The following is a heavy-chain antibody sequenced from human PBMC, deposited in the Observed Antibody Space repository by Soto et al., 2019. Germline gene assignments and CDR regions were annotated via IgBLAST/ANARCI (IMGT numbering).Heavy chain of an antibody. J-gene: IGHJ4*02. CDR3: AKDRDDPRDHFHY. D-gene: IGHD3-3*01. CDR2: VSPNGQGI. CDR1: GFTLRSYG. Sequence: EVQLLESGGGLVQPGGSLRLSCAASGFTLRSYGMSWVRQAPGKGLEWVSAVSPNGQGIYYADSVRGRFTISRDISKNTVFLHMDSLRAEDTAVYYCAKDRDDPRDHFHYWGQGTLVTVSS. V-gene: IGHV3-23*01.